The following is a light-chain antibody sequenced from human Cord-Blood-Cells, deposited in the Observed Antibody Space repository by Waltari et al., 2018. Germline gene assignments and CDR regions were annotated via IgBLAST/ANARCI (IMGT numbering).Light chain of an antibody. J-gene: IGKJ3*01. CDR2: DAS. CDR3: QQYGNLFT. V-gene: IGKV1-33*01. Sequence: DLQMTHSPSSLSASVGDRVTITCQASQDISNYLNWYQQKPGKAPKLLIYDASNLETGIPSRFNRGRSGTVFTYTISGLQSEDIATYDGQQYGNLFTFGPGTTVDI. CDR1: QDISNY.